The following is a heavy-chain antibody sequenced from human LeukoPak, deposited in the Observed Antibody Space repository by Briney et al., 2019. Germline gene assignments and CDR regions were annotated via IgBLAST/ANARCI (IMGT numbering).Heavy chain of an antibody. D-gene: IGHD6-19*01. Sequence: GGSLSLSCAASGFSFSTYSLNWVGQAPGKGLEWVAVISYDGSNKYYADSVKGRSTISRDNSKNTLYLQMNSLRAEDTAVYYCAKDLSGLGYFDYWGQGTLVTVSS. CDR1: GFSFSTYS. CDR3: AKDLSGLGYFDY. CDR2: ISYDGSNK. J-gene: IGHJ4*02. V-gene: IGHV3-30*18.